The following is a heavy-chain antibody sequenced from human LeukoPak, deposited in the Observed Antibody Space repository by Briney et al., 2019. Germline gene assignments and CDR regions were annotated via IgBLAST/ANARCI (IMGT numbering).Heavy chain of an antibody. Sequence: GSLRLSCAASGFTFGSYAMSWIRQPPGKGLEWIGEINHSGSTNYNPSLKSRVTISVDTSKNQFSLKLSSVTAADTAVYYCARGSIAAAAPGAFDIWGQGTMVTVSS. CDR3: ARGSIAAAAPGAFDI. CDR2: INHSGST. J-gene: IGHJ3*02. D-gene: IGHD6-13*01. V-gene: IGHV4-34*01. CDR1: GFTFGSYA.